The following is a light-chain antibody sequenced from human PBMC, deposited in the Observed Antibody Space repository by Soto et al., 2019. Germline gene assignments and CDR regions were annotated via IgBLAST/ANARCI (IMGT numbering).Light chain of an antibody. J-gene: IGKJ2*01. CDR1: QSISNY. CDR3: QRSYSAPPT. V-gene: IGKV1-39*01. Sequence: DIQMTQSPSSLSASVGDRVTITCRASQSISNYLNWYQHKPGKAPNLLIYAASTLQSGVPSRFSGSRSGTDFTLTIPHLQPEDFASYYCQRSYSAPPTFGQGTKLELK. CDR2: AAS.